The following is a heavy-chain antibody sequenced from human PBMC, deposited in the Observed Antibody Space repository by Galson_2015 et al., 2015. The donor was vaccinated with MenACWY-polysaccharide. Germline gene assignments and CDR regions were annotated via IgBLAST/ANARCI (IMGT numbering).Heavy chain of an antibody. CDR3: ARGVRLERKGRGDWFDP. D-gene: IGHD1-1*01. CDR2: WNDGNNK. Sequence: WNDGNNKNYVDSVKGRFTISRDNSKNTLYLQMNSLRVEDTAVYYCARGVRLERKGRGDWFDPWGQGTLVTVSS. V-gene: IGHV3-33*01. J-gene: IGHJ5*02.